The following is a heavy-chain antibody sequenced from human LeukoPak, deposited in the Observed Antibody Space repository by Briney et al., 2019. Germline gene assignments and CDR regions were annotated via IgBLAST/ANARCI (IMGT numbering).Heavy chain of an antibody. CDR1: GFTFSSYA. CDR2: ISGSGGST. Sequence: GGSLRLSCAASGFTFSSYAMSWVRQAPGRGLEWVSGISGSGGSTYYADSVKGRFTISRDNSKNTLYLQMNSLRAEDTAVYYCAKADSASYQGAFDYWGQGTLVTVSS. V-gene: IGHV3-23*01. CDR3: AKADSASYQGAFDY. D-gene: IGHD1-26*01. J-gene: IGHJ4*02.